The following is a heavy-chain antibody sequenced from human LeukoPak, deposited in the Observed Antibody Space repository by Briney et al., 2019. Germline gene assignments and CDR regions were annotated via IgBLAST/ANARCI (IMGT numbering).Heavy chain of an antibody. J-gene: IGHJ4*02. Sequence: GGSLRLSCAASGFTFGRYWMNWVRQAPGKGLEWVANIKQDGSEKYYVDSVKGRFTISRDNTKNSLYLQMNSLRAEDTAVYYCAKDHSRIVVVPAATVDYWGQGTLVTVSS. V-gene: IGHV3-7*03. CDR1: GFTFGRYW. CDR3: AKDHSRIVVVPAATVDY. D-gene: IGHD2-2*01. CDR2: IKQDGSEK.